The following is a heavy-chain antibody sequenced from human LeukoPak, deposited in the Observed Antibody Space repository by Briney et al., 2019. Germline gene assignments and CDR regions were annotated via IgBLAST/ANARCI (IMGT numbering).Heavy chain of an antibody. D-gene: IGHD3-10*01. J-gene: IGHJ4*02. CDR2: ISSSSSYI. CDR3: ARGGPTWSGESPEDY. V-gene: IGHV3-21*01. CDR1: GFTFSSYS. Sequence: GGSLRLSCAASGFTFSSYSMNWVRQAPGKGLERVSSISSSSSYIYYADSVEGRFTISRDNAKNSLYLQMNSLRAEDTAVYYCARGGPTWSGESPEDYWGQGTLVTVSS.